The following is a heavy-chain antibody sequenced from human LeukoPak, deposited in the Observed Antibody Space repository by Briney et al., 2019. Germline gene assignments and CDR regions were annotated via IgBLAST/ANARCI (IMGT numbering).Heavy chain of an antibody. J-gene: IGHJ4*02. CDR3: ASLEGGYGDPPFPFDY. CDR1: GYTFTSFG. Sequence: GASVKVSCKASGYTFTSFGISWVRQAPGQGLEWMGWINPNSGGTNYAQKFQGRVTMTRDTSISTAYMELSRLRSDDTAVYYCASLEGGYGDPPFPFDYWGQGTLVTVSS. D-gene: IGHD4-17*01. CDR2: INPNSGGT. V-gene: IGHV1-2*02.